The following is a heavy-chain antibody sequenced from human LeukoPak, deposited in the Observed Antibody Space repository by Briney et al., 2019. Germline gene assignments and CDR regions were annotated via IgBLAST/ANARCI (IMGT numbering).Heavy chain of an antibody. D-gene: IGHD3-22*01. J-gene: IGHJ4*02. V-gene: IGHV3-23*01. CDR1: GFTFSSYA. Sequence: GGSLRLSCAASGFTFSSYAMSWVRQAPGKGLEWVSGISGSGDNTYYANSVKGRFTISRDNSKNTLYVQVNSLGTEDTAAYYCAKGSYYDSSGSFYFDYWGQGTLVTVSS. CDR3: AKGSYYDSSGSFYFDY. CDR2: ISGSGDNT.